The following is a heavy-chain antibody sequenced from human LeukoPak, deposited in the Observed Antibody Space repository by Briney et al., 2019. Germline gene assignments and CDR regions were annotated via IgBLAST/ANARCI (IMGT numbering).Heavy chain of an antibody. J-gene: IGHJ4*02. CDR1: GFTFSSYE. CDR3: ASDYYDRSQY. V-gene: IGHV3-48*03. Sequence: GGSLRLSCAASGFTFSSYEMNWVRQAPGKGLEWVSYISSTGSTIYYADSVKGRFTISRDNAKNSLYLQMNSLRAEDAAVYYCASDYYDRSQYWGQGTLVTVSS. D-gene: IGHD3-22*01. CDR2: ISSTGSTI.